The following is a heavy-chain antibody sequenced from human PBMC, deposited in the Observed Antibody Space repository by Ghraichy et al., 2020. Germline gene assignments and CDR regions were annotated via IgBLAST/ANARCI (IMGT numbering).Heavy chain of an antibody. CDR3: ASRAYGSGKN. D-gene: IGHD3-10*01. Sequence: GGSLRLSCAASGFIVSNNYMSWVRQAPGKGLEWVSVVYSDGRTYYADSVKGRFTISRDDSKNTLYLHMNSLRAEDTAVYYCASRAYGSGKNWGQGTLVTVSS. CDR1: GFIVSNNY. CDR2: VYSDGRT. V-gene: IGHV3-53*01. J-gene: IGHJ4*02.